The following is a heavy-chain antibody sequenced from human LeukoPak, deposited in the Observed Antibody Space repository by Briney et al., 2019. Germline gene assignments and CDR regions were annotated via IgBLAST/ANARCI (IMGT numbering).Heavy chain of an antibody. CDR3: ARGGATGARTRGAFVPSFDN. D-gene: IGHD4/OR15-4a*01. CDR1: GGSISTYY. J-gene: IGHJ4*02. V-gene: IGHV4-59*01. Sequence: SETLSLTCTVSGGSISTYYWSWIRQPPGKGLEWIGYIYYNGRIDSNPSLRSRVAISVDTSKNQFSLKLNSVTTSDTAVYYCARGGATGARTRGAFVPSFDNWGQGSLVTVSS. CDR2: IYYNGRI.